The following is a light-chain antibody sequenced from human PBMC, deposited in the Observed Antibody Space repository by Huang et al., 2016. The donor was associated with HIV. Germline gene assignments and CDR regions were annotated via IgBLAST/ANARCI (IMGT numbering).Light chain of an antibody. CDR2: SAS. Sequence: DIQMTQSPSSLSTFVGDRVTITCRASQNINTFLHWYQEKPGKAPRLLIYSASSLEHWVPSRFSGSASGTEFTLTVSSVQPDDSATYYCQQTYRTPYTFGQGTKLDI. CDR1: QNINTF. CDR3: QQTYRTPYT. J-gene: IGKJ2*01. V-gene: IGKV1-39*01.